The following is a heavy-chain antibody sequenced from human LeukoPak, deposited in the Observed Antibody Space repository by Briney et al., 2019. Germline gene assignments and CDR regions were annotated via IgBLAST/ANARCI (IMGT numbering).Heavy chain of an antibody. J-gene: IGHJ4*02. Sequence: GESLKISCKGSGYSFTSYWIGWVRQMPGKGLEWMGIIYPGDSDTRYSPSFQGQVTISADKSISTAYLQWSSLKASDTAMNYCARHGGALYSSGWYDYWGQGTLVTVSS. CDR3: ARHGGALYSSGWYDY. D-gene: IGHD6-19*01. CDR1: GYSFTSYW. CDR2: IYPGDSDT. V-gene: IGHV5-51*01.